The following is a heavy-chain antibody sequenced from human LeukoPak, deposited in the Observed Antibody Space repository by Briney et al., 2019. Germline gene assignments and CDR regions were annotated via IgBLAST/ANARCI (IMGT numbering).Heavy chain of an antibody. CDR2: ISYDGGNK. D-gene: IGHD6-6*01. J-gene: IGHJ4*02. CDR3: ARGTRYYFDY. Sequence: GGSLRLSCAASGFTFSSYAMHWVRQAPGKGLEWVAVISYDGGNKYYADSVKGRFTISRDNSRNTLYLQMNSLRAEDTAVYYCARGTRYYFDYWGQGTPVTVSS. CDR1: GFTFSSYA. V-gene: IGHV3-30-3*01.